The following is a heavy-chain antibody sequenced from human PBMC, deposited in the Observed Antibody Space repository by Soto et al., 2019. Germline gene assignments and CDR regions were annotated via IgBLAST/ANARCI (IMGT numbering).Heavy chain of an antibody. CDR2: ISSSSSYI. Sequence: EVQLVESGGGLVKPGGSLRLSCAASGFTFSSYSMNWVRQAPGKGLEWVSSISSSSSYIYYADSVKGRFTISRDNAKNSLYLQMNSLRAEDTAVYYCARDPRIGSSSSPFNWFDPWGQGTLVTVSS. CDR3: ARDPRIGSSSSPFNWFDP. V-gene: IGHV3-21*01. D-gene: IGHD6-6*01. J-gene: IGHJ5*02. CDR1: GFTFSSYS.